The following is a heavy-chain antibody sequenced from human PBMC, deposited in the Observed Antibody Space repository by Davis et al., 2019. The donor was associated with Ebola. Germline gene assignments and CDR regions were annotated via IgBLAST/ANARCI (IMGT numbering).Heavy chain of an antibody. CDR3: AKDTSNIWFDI. V-gene: IGHV3-53*01. CDR2: LGTSADT. D-gene: IGHD1-26*01. CDR1: GVTISSDY. Sequence: GGSLKISCAASGVTISSDYMSWVRQAPGKGLEWVLTLGTSADTYYADSVKGRFTISRDNSKNTLYLQMNGLRVEDTAIYYCAKDTSNIWFDIWGQGTNITVSS. J-gene: IGHJ3*02.